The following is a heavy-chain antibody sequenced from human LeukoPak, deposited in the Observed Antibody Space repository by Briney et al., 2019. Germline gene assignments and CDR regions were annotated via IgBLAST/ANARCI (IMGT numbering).Heavy chain of an antibody. D-gene: IGHD3-3*01. Sequence: SETLSLTCTVSGGSINSNSFYWGWARQPPGKGLEWIGIGSLSYSGSTYYSPSLKSRITISVDMAKSQSSLKLSSVTAADTAVYYCASNLRFLEWLPDSWGQGTLVTVSS. J-gene: IGHJ4*02. V-gene: IGHV4-39*01. CDR2: LSYSGST. CDR1: GGSINSNSFY. CDR3: ASNLRFLEWLPDS.